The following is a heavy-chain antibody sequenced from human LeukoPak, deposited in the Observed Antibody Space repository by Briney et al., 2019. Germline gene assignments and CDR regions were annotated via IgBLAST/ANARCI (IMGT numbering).Heavy chain of an antibody. Sequence: ASVKVSCTASGYTFTSNGISWVRQAPGQGLEWMGWISTYNGNTNYAQKLQGRVTMTTDTSTSTAYMELRSLRSDDTAVYYCARMAGNQLLGGNYFDYWGQGTLVTVSS. CDR2: ISTYNGNT. CDR3: ARMAGNQLLGGNYFDY. J-gene: IGHJ4*02. D-gene: IGHD2-2*01. V-gene: IGHV1-18*01. CDR1: GYTFTSNG.